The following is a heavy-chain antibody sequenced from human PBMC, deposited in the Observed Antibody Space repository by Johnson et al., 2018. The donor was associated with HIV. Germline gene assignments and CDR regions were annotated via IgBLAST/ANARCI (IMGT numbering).Heavy chain of an antibody. CDR2: IYSGGST. V-gene: IGHV3-66*01. J-gene: IGHJ3*02. CDR3: ARACRDGYTCDAFDI. CDR1: GFTFSSYA. Sequence: VQLVESWGGVVQPGTSLRLSCAASGFTFSSYAMHWVRQAPGKGLEWLSVIYSGGSTYYADSVKGRFTISRDNSKNTLYLQMNSLRAEDTAVYYCARACRDGYTCDAFDIWGQGTIVTVSS. D-gene: IGHD5-24*01.